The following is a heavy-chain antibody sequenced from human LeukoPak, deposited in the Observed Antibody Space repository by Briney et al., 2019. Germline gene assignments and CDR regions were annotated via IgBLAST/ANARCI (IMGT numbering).Heavy chain of an antibody. CDR3: AKDMGLQRYYFDY. V-gene: IGHV3-23*01. Sequence: PGGSLRLSCAASGFTFSSYAMSWVRQAPGKGLEWVSAISGSGGSTYYADSVKGRFTISRDNSKNTLYLQMNGLRAEDTAVYYCAKDMGLQRYYFDYWGQGTLVTVSS. CDR1: GFTFSSYA. CDR2: ISGSGGST. D-gene: IGHD5-24*01. J-gene: IGHJ4*02.